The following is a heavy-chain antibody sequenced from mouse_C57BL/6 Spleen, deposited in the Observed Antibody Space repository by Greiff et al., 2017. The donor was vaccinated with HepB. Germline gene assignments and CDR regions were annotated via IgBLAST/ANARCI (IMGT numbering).Heavy chain of an antibody. Sequence: QVQLQQSGPELVKPGASVKISCKASGYAFSSSWMNWVKQRPGKGLEWIGRIYPGDGDTNYNGKFKGKATLTADKSSSTAYMQLSSLTSEDSAVYFCAREDYYGSSYGFDYWGQGTTLTVSS. CDR2: IYPGDGDT. J-gene: IGHJ2*01. CDR1: GYAFSSSW. CDR3: AREDYYGSSYGFDY. V-gene: IGHV1-82*01. D-gene: IGHD1-1*01.